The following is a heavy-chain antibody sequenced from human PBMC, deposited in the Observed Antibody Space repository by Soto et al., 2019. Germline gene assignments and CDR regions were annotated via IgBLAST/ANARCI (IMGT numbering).Heavy chain of an antibody. J-gene: IGHJ6*02. V-gene: IGHV4-59*01. D-gene: IGHD2-2*02. Sequence: LSLTCTVSGGSLSSYYWSWIRQPPGKGLEWIGYIYYSGSTNYNPSLKSRVTISVDTSKNQFSLKLSSVTAADTAVYYCAGDIVVVPAAIRHYYYGMDVWGQGTTVTVSS. CDR2: IYYSGST. CDR3: AGDIVVVPAAIRHYYYGMDV. CDR1: GGSLSSYY.